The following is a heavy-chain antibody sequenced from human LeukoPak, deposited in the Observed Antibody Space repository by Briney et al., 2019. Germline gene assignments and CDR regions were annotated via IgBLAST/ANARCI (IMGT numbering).Heavy chain of an antibody. V-gene: IGHV1-2*02. CDR3: ARADSVPAGDYHYWYMDV. J-gene: IGHJ6*03. CDR1: GFTLTCYY. D-gene: IGHD2-2*01. Sequence: ASVKVSCKASGFTLTCYYMHWVRQAPRQGRQWMGWIKPNSGDTDYAQKFQGRVTMTRDTSISTVYMELSSLRSDDTAVYYCARADSVPAGDYHYWYMDVWGKGTTVTVSS. CDR2: IKPNSGDT.